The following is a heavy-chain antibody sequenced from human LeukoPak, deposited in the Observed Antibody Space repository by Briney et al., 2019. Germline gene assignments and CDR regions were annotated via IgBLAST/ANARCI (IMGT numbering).Heavy chain of an antibody. J-gene: IGHJ5*02. D-gene: IGHD3-10*01. CDR2: INHSGST. CDR1: GGSFSGYY. Sequence: NPSETLSLTCAVYGGSFSGYYWSWIRQPPGKGLEWIGEINHSGSTNYNPSLKSRVTISVDTSKNQFSLKLSSVTAADTAVYYCARHVVRGVIIYGFSNWFDPWGQGTLVTVSS. CDR3: ARHVVRGVIIYGFSNWFDP. V-gene: IGHV4-34*01.